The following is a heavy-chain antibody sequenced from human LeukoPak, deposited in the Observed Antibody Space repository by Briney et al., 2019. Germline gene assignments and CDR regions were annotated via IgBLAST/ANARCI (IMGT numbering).Heavy chain of an antibody. CDR3: ARSSVTGHFDF. CDR2: IILPLDIT. J-gene: IGHJ4*02. D-gene: IGHD6-19*01. V-gene: IGHV1-69*04. CDR1: GDTFSSSA. Sequence: APVKVSCKASGDTFSSSAISWVRQAPGQGLEWMGKIILPLDITNYAQQFQGGVTITTDKSTDTVFLELSSLRSQDTAVYYCARSSVTGHFDFWGQGTLVTVSS.